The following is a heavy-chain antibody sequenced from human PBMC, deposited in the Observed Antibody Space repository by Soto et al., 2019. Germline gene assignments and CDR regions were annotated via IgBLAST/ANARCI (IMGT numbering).Heavy chain of an antibody. CDR3: AIRMYSTRWYYLDY. CDR2: ISAST. D-gene: IGHD2-15*01. J-gene: IGHJ4*02. Sequence: EMHVLESGGGLVQAGGLLRLSCAASGFTVSSYALNWVRQARGKGLEWVSGISASTYYADSVKGRFTISRDTSKNTLYLQMNSLRAEDTAIYFCAIRMYSTRWYYLDYWGQGTLVTVSS. V-gene: IGHV3-23*01. CDR1: GFTVSSYA.